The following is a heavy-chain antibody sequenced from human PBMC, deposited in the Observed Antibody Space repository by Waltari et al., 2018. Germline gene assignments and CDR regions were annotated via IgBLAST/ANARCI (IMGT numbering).Heavy chain of an antibody. J-gene: IGHJ6*03. CDR3: ARDREWGAVAGTNYYMDV. V-gene: IGHV4-4*07. CDR1: GGSISSYY. Sequence: QVQLQESGPGLVKPSETLSLTCTVSGGSISSYYWSWIRQPAGKGLEWIGRIYTSGSTNYNPSLKSRVTMSVDTSKNQFSLKLSSVTAAGTAVYYCARDREWGAVAGTNYYMDVWGKGTTVTVSS. CDR2: IYTSGST. D-gene: IGHD6-19*01.